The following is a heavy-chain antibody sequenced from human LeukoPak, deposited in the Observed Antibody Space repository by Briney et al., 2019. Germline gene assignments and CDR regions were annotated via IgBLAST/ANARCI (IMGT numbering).Heavy chain of an antibody. CDR2: MSPHNGHT. D-gene: IGHD2-21*01. CDR3: ARRTPRCGGTCYDAFDV. CDR1: GYTFIDYD. Sequence: ASVKVYCKASGYTFIDYDIKWVRQAPGQGLEWMGLMSPHNGHTEYAQNFQGRVTMTRDTSTGTAYMELRSLRSEDTAVYYCARRTPRCGGTCYDAFDVWGQGTMVTVSS. J-gene: IGHJ3*01. V-gene: IGHV1-8*01.